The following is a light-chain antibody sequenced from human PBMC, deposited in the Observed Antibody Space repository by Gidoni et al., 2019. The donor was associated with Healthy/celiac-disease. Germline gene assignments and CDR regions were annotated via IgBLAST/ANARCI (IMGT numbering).Light chain of an antibody. CDR2: KAS. CDR3: KQYSSYSWT. Sequence: DIQMTQSPPTLSAFVGDRVTITCRASQSISSWLAWYQQKPGKAPKLLISKASTLESGVPSRFSGSGAGTEFALTISSLQPDDLATYYCKQYSSYSWTFGQGTKVESK. CDR1: QSISSW. V-gene: IGKV1-5*03. J-gene: IGKJ1*01.